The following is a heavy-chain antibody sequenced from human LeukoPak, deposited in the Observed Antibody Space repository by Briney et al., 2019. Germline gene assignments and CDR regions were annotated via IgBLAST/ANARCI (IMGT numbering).Heavy chain of an antibody. D-gene: IGHD3-3*01. Sequence: GGSLRLSCAASGFTISDYEMYWVRQAPGKGLEWISYISGSASTIYSADSVKGRFTISRDNAKNSLYLQMNSLGAEDTAVYYCARLEWFGDMGFYYYAMDVWGKGTTVTVSS. CDR1: GFTISDYE. CDR2: ISGSASTI. CDR3: ARLEWFGDMGFYYYAMDV. V-gene: IGHV3-48*03. J-gene: IGHJ6*04.